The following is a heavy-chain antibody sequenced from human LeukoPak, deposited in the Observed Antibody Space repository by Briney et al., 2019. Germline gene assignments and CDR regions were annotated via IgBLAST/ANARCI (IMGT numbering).Heavy chain of an antibody. Sequence: PGGSLRLSCAASGFTFSSYAMSWVRQAPGKGLEWVSAISGSGGSTYYADSVKGRFTISRDNSKNTLYLQMNSLRAEDTAVYYCAKGAIIAVAGGHYYYGMDVWGQGTTVTVSS. CDR2: ISGSGGST. J-gene: IGHJ6*02. D-gene: IGHD6-19*01. CDR1: GFTFSSYA. V-gene: IGHV3-23*01. CDR3: AKGAIIAVAGGHYYYGMDV.